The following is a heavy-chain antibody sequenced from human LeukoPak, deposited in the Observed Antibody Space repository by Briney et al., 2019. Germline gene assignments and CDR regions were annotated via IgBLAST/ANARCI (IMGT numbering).Heavy chain of an antibody. CDR1: GLTFSSYA. Sequence: TGGSLRLSCAASGLTFSSYAMSWVRQAPGKGLELVSAIGGSGGSTYYTDSVKGRFTISRDNSKNTLYLQMNSLRAEDTAVYYCAKATTSWWHFDCWGQGTLVTVSS. J-gene: IGHJ4*02. CDR2: IGGSGGST. D-gene: IGHD2-8*02. CDR3: AKATTSWWHFDC. V-gene: IGHV3-23*01.